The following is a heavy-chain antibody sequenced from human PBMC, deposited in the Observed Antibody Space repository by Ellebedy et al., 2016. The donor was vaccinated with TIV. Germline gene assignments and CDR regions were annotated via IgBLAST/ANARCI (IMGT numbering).Heavy chain of an antibody. CDR3: ARRKIAAAKALDY. V-gene: IGHV4-34*01. CDR1: GGSFSGYY. Sequence: GSLRLSXAVYGGSFSGYYWSWIRQPPGKGLEWIGEINHSGSTNYNPSLKSRVTISVDTSKNQFSLKLSSVTAADTAVYYCARRKIAAAKALDYWGQGTLVTVSS. CDR2: INHSGST. J-gene: IGHJ4*02. D-gene: IGHD6-13*01.